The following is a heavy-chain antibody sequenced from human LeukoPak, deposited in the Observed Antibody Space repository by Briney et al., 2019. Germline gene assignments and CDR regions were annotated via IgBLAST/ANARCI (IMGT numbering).Heavy chain of an antibody. J-gene: IGHJ4*02. D-gene: IGHD3-10*01. V-gene: IGHV4-59*01. CDR1: GGSITSYY. CDR3: ARYSYGSGYFDC. CDR2: IYYSGST. Sequence: PSETLSLTCTVSGGSITSYYWSWIRQSPGKGLEWIGFIYYSGSTNYNPSLRSRVTISVDTSKNQFSLKVTSATTADTAVYYCARYSYGSGYFDCWGQGTLATVSS.